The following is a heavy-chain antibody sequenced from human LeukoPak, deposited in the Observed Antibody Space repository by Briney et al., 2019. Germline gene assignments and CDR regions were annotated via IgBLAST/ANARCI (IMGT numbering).Heavy chain of an antibody. CDR3: ATLVIAVAGGFGDY. D-gene: IGHD6-19*01. J-gene: IGHJ4*02. CDR1: GYTFTGYY. Sequence: ASVKVSCKASGYTFTGYYMHWVRQAPGQGLEWMGWINPNSGGTNYAQKFQGRVTMTMDTSISTGYMELSRLRSDDTAVYYCATLVIAVAGGFGDYWGQGTLVTVSS. V-gene: IGHV1-2*02. CDR2: INPNSGGT.